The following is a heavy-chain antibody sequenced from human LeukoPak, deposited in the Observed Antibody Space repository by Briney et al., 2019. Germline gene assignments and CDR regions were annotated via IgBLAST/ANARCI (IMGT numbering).Heavy chain of an antibody. Sequence: PGGSLRLSCAASGFTFSSYAMSWVRQAPGKGLEWVSAISGSGGSTYYADSVKGRFTISRDNSKNTLYLQMNSLRAEDTAVYYCASSVYQSRVVPVQNAFDIWGQGTMVTVSS. V-gene: IGHV3-23*01. CDR2: ISGSGGST. CDR1: GFTFSSYA. D-gene: IGHD2-2*01. CDR3: ASSVYQSRVVPVQNAFDI. J-gene: IGHJ3*02.